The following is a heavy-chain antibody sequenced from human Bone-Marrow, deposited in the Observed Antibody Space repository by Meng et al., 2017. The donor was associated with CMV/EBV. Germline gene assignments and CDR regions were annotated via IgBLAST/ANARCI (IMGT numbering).Heavy chain of an antibody. CDR3: AHSRATPSLWYFDL. CDR1: GFSLSTSGVG. CDR2: IYWDDDK. J-gene: IGHJ2*01. V-gene: IGHV2-5*02. Sequence: QITLKESGPTLVKPXXXXPXTXTFSGFSLSTSGVGVGWIRQPPGKALEWLALIYWDDDKRYSPSLKSRLTITKDTSKNQVVLTMTNMDPVDTATYYCAHSRATPSLWYFDLWGRGTLVTVSS. D-gene: IGHD5-12*01.